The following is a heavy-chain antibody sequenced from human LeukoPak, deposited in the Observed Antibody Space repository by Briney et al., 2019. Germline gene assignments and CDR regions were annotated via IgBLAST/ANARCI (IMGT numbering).Heavy chain of an antibody. D-gene: IGHD3-22*01. CDR3: ARVYSSGYYRWVDF. V-gene: IGHV3-13*01. CDR2: IGTAGDT. Sequence: GGSLRLSCAAPGFTFSSYDMHWVRQATGKGLEWVSAIGTAGDTYYPGSVKGRFTISRENAKNSLYLQMNRLRAEDTAVYYCARVYSSGYYRWVDFWGQGTLVTVSS. J-gene: IGHJ4*02. CDR1: GFTFSSYD.